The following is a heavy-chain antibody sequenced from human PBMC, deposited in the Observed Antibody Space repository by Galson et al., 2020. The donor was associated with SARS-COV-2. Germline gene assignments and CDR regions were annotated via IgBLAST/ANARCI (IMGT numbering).Heavy chain of an antibody. CDR1: GFTFRNTW. Sequence: GGSLRLSCVASGFTFRNTWMNWVRQAPGKGLEWVGQIRSTTDGGAIEYAAPVKDRFTISRDDSKNTLFLQMNSLKTEDTAVYYCSSQLALPAFDVWGQGTMVTVSS. D-gene: IGHD1-7*01. J-gene: IGHJ3*01. CDR2: IRSTTDGGAI. V-gene: IGHV3-15*01. CDR3: SSQLALPAFDV.